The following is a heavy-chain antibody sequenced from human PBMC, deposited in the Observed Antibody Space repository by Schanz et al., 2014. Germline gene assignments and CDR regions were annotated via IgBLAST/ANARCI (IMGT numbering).Heavy chain of an antibody. V-gene: IGHV4-39*01. D-gene: IGHD2-15*01. CDR2: ISYSGST. CDR3: ARQERGIWGHNGMDV. Sequence: QLQLQESGPGLVKPSETLSLTCTVSGGSISGSSYHWGWTRQPPGKGPEGIGTISYSGSTYYNPPLKSRDTIPVDPPKNRFSLKWSSATAADTAIYYCARQERGIWGHNGMDVWGQGTTVTVSS. CDR1: GGSISGSSYH. J-gene: IGHJ6*02.